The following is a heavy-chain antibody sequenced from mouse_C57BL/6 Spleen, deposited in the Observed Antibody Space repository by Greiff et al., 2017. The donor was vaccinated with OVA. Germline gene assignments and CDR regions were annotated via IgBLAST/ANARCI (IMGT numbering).Heavy chain of an antibody. D-gene: IGHD1-1*01. CDR2: ISYDGSN. CDR1: GYSITSCYY. J-gene: IGHJ2*01. CDR3: ARGDYYYGSFDY. V-gene: IGHV3-6*01. Sequence: DVQLQESGPGLVKPSQSLSLTCSVTGYSITSCYYWNWIRQFPGNKLEWMGYISYDGSNNYNPSLKNRISITRDTSKNQFFLKLNSVTTEDTATYYCARGDYYYGSFDYWGQGTTLTVSS.